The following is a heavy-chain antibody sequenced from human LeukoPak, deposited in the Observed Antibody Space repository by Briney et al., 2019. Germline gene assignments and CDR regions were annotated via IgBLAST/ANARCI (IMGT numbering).Heavy chain of an antibody. J-gene: IGHJ5*02. CDR3: ARDQGDTYEYSSSWSYNWFDP. D-gene: IGHD6-13*01. CDR2: INPSGGST. CDR1: GYTFTSYY. Sequence: ASAKVSCKASGYTFTSYYMHWVRQAPGQGLEWMGIINPSGGSTSYAQKFQGRVTMTRDTSTSTVYMELSSLRSEDTAVYYCARDQGDTYEYSSSWSYNWFDPWGQGTLVTVSS. V-gene: IGHV1-46*01.